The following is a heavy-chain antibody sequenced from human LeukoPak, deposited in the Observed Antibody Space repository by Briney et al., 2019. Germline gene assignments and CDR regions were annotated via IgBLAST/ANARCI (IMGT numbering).Heavy chain of an antibody. CDR2: ISAYNGNT. CDR3: ARGEGTTVTTMDY. D-gene: IGHD4-17*01. J-gene: IGHJ4*02. V-gene: IGHV1-18*01. CDR1: GYTFSSYG. Sequence: ASVKVSCKASGYTFSSYGISWVRQAPGQGLEWMGWISAYNGNTNYAQNLQGRVALTTDTSTTTAYMELRSLRSDDTAVYYCARGEGTTVTTMDYWGQGTLVTVSS.